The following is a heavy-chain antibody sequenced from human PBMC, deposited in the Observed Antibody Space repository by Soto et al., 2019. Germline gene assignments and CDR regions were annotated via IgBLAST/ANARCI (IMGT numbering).Heavy chain of an antibody. CDR1: DFTFSIYT. Sequence: EEQLVESGGGLVRPGGSLRLSCAASDFTFSIYTMNWVRQAPGKGLEWLAYINSGSGTTHYADSVKGRFTISRDDAQKSLFLQMSNLRDEDTAVYYCAIVIIVMSRPGMDVWGQGTTVTVSS. J-gene: IGHJ6*02. CDR2: INSGSGTT. D-gene: IGHD3-22*01. CDR3: AIVIIVMSRPGMDV. V-gene: IGHV3-48*02.